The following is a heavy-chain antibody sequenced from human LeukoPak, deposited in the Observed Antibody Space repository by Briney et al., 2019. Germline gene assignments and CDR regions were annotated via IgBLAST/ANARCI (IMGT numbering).Heavy chain of an antibody. V-gene: IGHV1-18*01. J-gene: IGHJ4*02. CDR3: AGGPLYSYGSRFDY. CDR1: GYTFTSYG. Sequence: GASVKVSCKASGYTFTSYGISWVRQAPGEGLEWMGWISAYNGNTNYAQRLQGRVTMTTDTSTSTAYMELRSLRSDDTAVYYCAGGPLYSYGSRFDYWGQGTLVTVSS. CDR2: ISAYNGNT. D-gene: IGHD5-18*01.